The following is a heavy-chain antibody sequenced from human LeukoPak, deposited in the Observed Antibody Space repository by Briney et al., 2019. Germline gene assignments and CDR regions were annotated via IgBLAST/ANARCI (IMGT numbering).Heavy chain of an antibody. CDR2: SDPEDGER. D-gene: IGHD5-24*01. J-gene: IGHJ4*02. V-gene: IGHV1-24*01. Sequence: ASVKVSCKVSGKTLSDLSIHWLRQPPGKGLEWLGGSDPEDGERIYAQMFQGRVTMTTDTSTSTAYMELRSLRSDDTAVYYCARGVMATIDYWGQGTLVTVSS. CDR3: ARGVMATIDY. CDR1: GKTLSDLS.